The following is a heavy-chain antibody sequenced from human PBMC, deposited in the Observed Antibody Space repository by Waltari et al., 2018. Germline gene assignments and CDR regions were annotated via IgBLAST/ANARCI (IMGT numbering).Heavy chain of an antibody. V-gene: IGHV4-39*01. CDR2: IYYSEST. J-gene: IGHJ4*02. Sequence: QLQLQESGPGLVKPSETLSLTCTVSGGSISSSSYYWGWLRQPPGKGLAWIGSIYYSESTYYQPARKSRVTISVDTSKNQFSLKLSSVTAADTAVYYWARHSTSGWGPRDPMTHCDYWGQGTLVTVSS. CDR3: ARHSTSGWGPRDPMTHCDY. D-gene: IGHD3-16*01. CDR1: GGSISSSSYY.